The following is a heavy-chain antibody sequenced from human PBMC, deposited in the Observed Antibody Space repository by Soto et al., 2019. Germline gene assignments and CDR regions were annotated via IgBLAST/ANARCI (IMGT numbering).Heavy chain of an antibody. Sequence: GGSLRLSCAASGFAFSNYAMHWVRQAPGKGLEWVSSISTSIDATYYADSVKGRFTISRDDSKNTLYLQMNSLRADNSAVYYCAKDRTVAARNFDYWGQGTQVTVSS. CDR2: ISTSIDAT. CDR3: AKDRTVAARNFDY. V-gene: IGHV3-23*01. J-gene: IGHJ4*02. D-gene: IGHD6-6*01. CDR1: GFAFSNYA.